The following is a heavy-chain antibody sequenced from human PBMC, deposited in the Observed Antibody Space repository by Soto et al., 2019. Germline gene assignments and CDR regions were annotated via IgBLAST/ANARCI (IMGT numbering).Heavy chain of an antibody. CDR3: ARDPDCSSTSCQYYFDY. CDR1: GFTFSSYW. D-gene: IGHD2-2*01. CDR2: IWYDGSNK. V-gene: IGHV3-33*08. J-gene: IGHJ4*02. Sequence: GGSLRLSCAASGFTFSSYWMSRVRQAPGKGLEWVAVIWYDGSNKYYADSVKGRFTISRDNSKNTLYLQMNSLRAEDTAVYYCARDPDCSSTSCQYYFDYWGQGTLVTVSS.